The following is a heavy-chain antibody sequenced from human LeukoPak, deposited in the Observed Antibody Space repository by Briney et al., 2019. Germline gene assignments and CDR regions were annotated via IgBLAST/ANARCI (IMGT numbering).Heavy chain of an antibody. CDR1: GFTFSSYA. J-gene: IGHJ3*02. D-gene: IGHD5-18*01. Sequence: PGGSLRLSCAASGFTFSSYAMSWVPQAPGKGLECVSAISGSGGSTYYADSVKGRFTISRGNSKNTLYLQMNSLRAEDTAVYYCAKGLIQLWSDDAFDIWGQGTMVTVSS. V-gene: IGHV3-23*01. CDR3: AKGLIQLWSDDAFDI. CDR2: ISGSGGST.